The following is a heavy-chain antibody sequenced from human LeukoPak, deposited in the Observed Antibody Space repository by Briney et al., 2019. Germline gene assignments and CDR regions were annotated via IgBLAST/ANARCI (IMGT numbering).Heavy chain of an antibody. D-gene: IGHD3-3*01. J-gene: IGHJ6*02. V-gene: IGHV4-59*08. CDR3: ARLTMRPYYYYGMDV. Sequence: SETLSLTCTVSGGSISSYYWSWIRQPPGKGLEWIGYIYYSGSTNYNPPLKSRVTISVDTSKNQFSLKLSSVTAADTAVYYCARLTMRPYYYYGMDVWGQGTTVTVSS. CDR2: IYYSGST. CDR1: GGSISSYY.